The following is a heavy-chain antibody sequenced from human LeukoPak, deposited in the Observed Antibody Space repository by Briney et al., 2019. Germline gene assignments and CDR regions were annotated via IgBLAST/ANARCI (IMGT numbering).Heavy chain of an antibody. V-gene: IGHV3-7*01. Sequence: PGGSLRLSCAASGFTFSSYWMSWVRQAPGKGLEWVANIKQDGSEKYYVDSVKGRFTISRDNARNSLYLQMNSLRAEDTAIYYCARDIGGSNCVGTCPRGAFDIWGQGTMVTVSS. CDR2: IKQDGSEK. CDR3: ARDIGGSNCVGTCPRGAFDI. D-gene: IGHD1-26*01. CDR1: GFTFSSYW. J-gene: IGHJ3*02.